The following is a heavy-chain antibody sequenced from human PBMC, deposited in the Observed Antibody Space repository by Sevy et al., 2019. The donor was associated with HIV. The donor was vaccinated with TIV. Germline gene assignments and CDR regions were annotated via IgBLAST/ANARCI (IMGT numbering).Heavy chain of an antibody. Sequence: ASVKVSCKASGYIFNIFYIHWVRQAPGQGPEWMGWINPNTGGTKYAQRFQGTVTMTTDTSTSTAYMDLRSLKSDDTAIYYCARGGSRYCSGGSCSSEVHFDFWGQGTLVTVSS. CDR2: INPNTGGT. V-gene: IGHV1-2*02. D-gene: IGHD2-15*01. CDR1: GYIFNIFY. J-gene: IGHJ4*02. CDR3: ARGGSRYCSGGSCSSEVHFDF.